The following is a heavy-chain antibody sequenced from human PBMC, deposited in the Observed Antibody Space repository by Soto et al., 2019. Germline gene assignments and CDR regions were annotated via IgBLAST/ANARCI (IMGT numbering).Heavy chain of an antibody. CDR3: ARLQGFCIDTRCSGHYALDV. J-gene: IGHJ6*04. V-gene: IGHV4-39*01. CDR2: FYYSGST. Sequence: PSETLSLTCTVSGGSISSSSYSWGWIRQPPGKGPEWIGTFYYSGSTYYNPSLKSRVTISVDTTKNQFFLKLNSVTAADTAVYYCARLQGFCIDTRCSGHYALDVGGKGTTVTVSS. D-gene: IGHD2-2*01. CDR1: GGSISSSSYS.